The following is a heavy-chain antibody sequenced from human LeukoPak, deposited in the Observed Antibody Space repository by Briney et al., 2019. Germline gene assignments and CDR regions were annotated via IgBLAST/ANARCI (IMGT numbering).Heavy chain of an antibody. J-gene: IGHJ6*03. CDR1: GFTFSSYA. D-gene: IGHD1-26*01. CDR2: ISYDGSNK. V-gene: IGHV3-30*04. Sequence: GGSLRLSCAASGFTFSSYAMHWVRQAPGKGLEWVAVISYDGSNKYYADSVKGRFTISRDNFKKILYLQMNSLRAEDTAVYYCAKDWSYQGNYHYMEVWGKGTTVTVSS. CDR3: AKDWSYQGNYHYMEV.